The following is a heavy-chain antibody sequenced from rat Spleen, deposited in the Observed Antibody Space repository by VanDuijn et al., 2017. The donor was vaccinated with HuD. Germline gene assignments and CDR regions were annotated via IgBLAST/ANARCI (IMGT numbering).Heavy chain of an antibody. V-gene: IGHV2-47*01. CDR1: GLSLSRTS. CDR2: IWSNGGT. CDR3: ARPHSYYGYKSYYFDY. Sequence: QVQLKESGPGLVQPSQTLSLTCTVSGLSLSRTSVSWILPPPGKGLEWMGVIWSNGGTDYNSAIKSRLSISRDTSKSQVFLKMNSLQTEDTAMYFCARPHSYYGYKSYYFDYWGQGVMVTVSS. J-gene: IGHJ2*01. D-gene: IGHD1-7*01.